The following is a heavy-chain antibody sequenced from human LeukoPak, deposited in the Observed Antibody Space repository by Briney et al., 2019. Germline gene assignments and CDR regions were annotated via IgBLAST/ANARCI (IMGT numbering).Heavy chain of an antibody. Sequence: SETLSLTCTVSVDSIISYYWSWIRQSPEKGLEWIGYIHSSGPTNYHSSLKSRINMAVDTSKNQFSLKVPSVTAADTAFYYCARQNSDYPSYFDYWGQGALVTVSS. D-gene: IGHD3-22*01. V-gene: IGHV4-59*08. J-gene: IGHJ4*02. CDR3: ARQNSDYPSYFDY. CDR2: IHSSGPT. CDR1: VDSIISYY.